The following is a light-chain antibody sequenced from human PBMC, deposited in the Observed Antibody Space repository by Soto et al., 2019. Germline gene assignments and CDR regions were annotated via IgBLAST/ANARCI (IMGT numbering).Light chain of an antibody. Sequence: DIQITQSPSSRSASVGDRVTITCRASQGISNYLAWYAQKPGKVPKLLIYAASPLQSGVPSLFSGSGAGTDFTRTISSLQPEDVATAYCQKYNSATLTFGGGTKVDIK. V-gene: IGKV1-27*01. CDR1: QGISNY. J-gene: IGKJ4*01. CDR3: QKYNSATLT. CDR2: AAS.